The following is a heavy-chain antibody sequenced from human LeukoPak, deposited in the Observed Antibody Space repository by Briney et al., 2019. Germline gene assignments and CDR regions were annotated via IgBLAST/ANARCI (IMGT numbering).Heavy chain of an antibody. CDR3: AKQYDFWSGPDY. V-gene: IGHV3-74*01. Sequence: GGSLRLSCAASGFTFSSYWMHWVRQAPGKGLVWVSRINSDGSSTSYADSVKGRFTISRDNAKNTLYLQMNSLRVEDTAVYYCAKQYDFWSGPDYWGQGTLVTVSS. CDR1: GFTFSSYW. J-gene: IGHJ4*02. D-gene: IGHD3-3*01. CDR2: INSDGSST.